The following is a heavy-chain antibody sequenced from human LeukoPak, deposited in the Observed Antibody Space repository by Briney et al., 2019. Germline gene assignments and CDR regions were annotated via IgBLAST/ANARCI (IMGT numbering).Heavy chain of an antibody. V-gene: IGHV4-4*07. CDR1: SGSISSYY. Sequence: SVTLSLTCTVSSGSISSYYWRWMRPPAGKGLEGIGRIYTSGSTNYNPSLKSRVTMSVDTSKNQFSLKMSSVTAADTAVYYCARGISSGWYGAFDSWGQGTMVTVSS. D-gene: IGHD6-19*01. J-gene: IGHJ3*02. CDR3: ARGISSGWYGAFDS. CDR2: IYTSGST.